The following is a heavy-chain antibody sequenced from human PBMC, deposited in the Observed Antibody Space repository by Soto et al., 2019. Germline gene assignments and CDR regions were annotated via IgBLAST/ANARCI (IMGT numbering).Heavy chain of an antibody. D-gene: IGHD3-22*01. J-gene: IGHJ3*02. CDR3: ARDWLYYYDSSGSRAAFDI. CDR1: GYTFTGYY. CDR2: IIPIFGTA. Sequence: SVKVSCKASGYTFTGYYIHWVRQAPGQGLEWMGWIIPIFGTANYAQKFQGRVTITADKSTSTAYMELSSLRSEDTAVYYCARDWLYYYDSSGSRAAFDIWGQGTMVTVSS. V-gene: IGHV1-69*06.